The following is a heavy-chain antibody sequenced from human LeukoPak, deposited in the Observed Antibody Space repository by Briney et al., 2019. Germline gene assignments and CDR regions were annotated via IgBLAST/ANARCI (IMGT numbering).Heavy chain of an antibody. Sequence: GGSLRLSCAASGFTFSHYAMSWVRQAPGKGLEWVSGINVSGGSTFYADSVRGRFTISRDNSKNTLYLQMNSLRAEDTAVYFCVRGIEAQATLWQFFQHWGQGTPVTVSS. CDR1: GFTFSHYA. J-gene: IGHJ1*01. D-gene: IGHD1-26*01. CDR2: INVSGGST. CDR3: VRGIEAQATLWQFFQH. V-gene: IGHV3-23*01.